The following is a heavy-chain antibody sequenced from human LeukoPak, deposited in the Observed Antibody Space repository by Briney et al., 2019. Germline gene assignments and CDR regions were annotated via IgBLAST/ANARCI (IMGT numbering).Heavy chain of an antibody. J-gene: IGHJ4*02. Sequence: GGSLRLSCAASGFTFSSHAMGWVRQAPGKGLEWVSATGGLGGSTYYAGSVKGRFTISRDNSRNTLYLQMDGLRADDTAVYYCARDAGVVAVHYFDHWGQGTLATVSS. V-gene: IGHV3-23*01. CDR1: GFTFSSHA. CDR3: ARDAGVVAVHYFDH. CDR2: TGGLGGST. D-gene: IGHD3-3*01.